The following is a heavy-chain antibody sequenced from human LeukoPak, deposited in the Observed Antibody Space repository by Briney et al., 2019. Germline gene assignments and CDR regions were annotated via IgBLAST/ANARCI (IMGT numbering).Heavy chain of an antibody. V-gene: IGHV1-69*06. D-gene: IGHD4/OR15-4a*01. CDR3: ARRAGAYSHPYDY. CDR1: GGTFSSYD. J-gene: IGHJ4*02. Sequence: SVKVSCKASGGTFSSYDISWVRQAPGQGLEWMGGIMPILSTANYAQKFQGRVTITADKSTSTAYMELSSLRSEDTAVYYCARRAGAYSHPYDYWGQGTLVTVSS. CDR2: IMPILSTA.